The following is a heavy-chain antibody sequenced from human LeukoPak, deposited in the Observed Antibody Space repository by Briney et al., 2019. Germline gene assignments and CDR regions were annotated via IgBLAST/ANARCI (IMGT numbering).Heavy chain of an antibody. CDR3: AKDSPNYYDSSGYHPGGAFDI. Sequence: GGSLRLSCAASGFTFSSYAMSWVRQAPGKGLEWVSAISGSGGSTYYADSVKGRFTISRDNSKNTLYLQMNSLRAEDTAVCYCAKDSPNYYDSSGYHPGGAFDIWGQGTMITVSS. J-gene: IGHJ3*02. D-gene: IGHD3-22*01. CDR1: GFTFSSYA. CDR2: ISGSGGST. V-gene: IGHV3-23*01.